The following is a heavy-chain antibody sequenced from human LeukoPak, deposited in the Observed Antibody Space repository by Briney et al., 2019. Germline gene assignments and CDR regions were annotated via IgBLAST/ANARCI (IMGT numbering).Heavy chain of an antibody. J-gene: IGHJ4*02. V-gene: IGHV3-48*03. CDR2: ISSSGSTI. CDR1: GFTFSSYE. CDR3: ARETLPFDY. D-gene: IGHD1-26*01. Sequence: GGSLRLSCSASGFTFSSYEMNWVRQAPGKGLEWVSYISSSGSTIYYADSVKGRFTISRDNAKNSLYLQMNSLRAEDTAVYYCARETLPFDYWGQGTLVTVPS.